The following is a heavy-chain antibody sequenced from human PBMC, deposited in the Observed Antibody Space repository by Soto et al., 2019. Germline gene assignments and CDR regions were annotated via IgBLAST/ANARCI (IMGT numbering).Heavy chain of an antibody. V-gene: IGHV4-34*01. CDR1: GGSFSGYY. CDR3: AREGPDSSWYYYNLSRDY. D-gene: IGHD6-13*01. CDR2: INHSGST. J-gene: IGHJ4*02. Sequence: SETLSLTCAVYGGSFSGYYWSWIRQPPGKGLEWIGEINHSGSTNYNPSLKSRVTISVDTSKNQFSLKLSSVTAADTAVYYCAREGPDSSWYYYNLSRDYWGQGTLVTVSS.